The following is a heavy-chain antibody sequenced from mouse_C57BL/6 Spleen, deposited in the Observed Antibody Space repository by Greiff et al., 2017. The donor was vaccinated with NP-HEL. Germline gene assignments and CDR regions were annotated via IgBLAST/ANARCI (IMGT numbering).Heavy chain of an antibody. J-gene: IGHJ2*01. CDR1: GFTFSSYT. V-gene: IGHV5-9*01. D-gene: IGHD1-1*01. Sequence: EVKLQESGGGLVKPGGSLKLSCAASGFTFSSYTMSWVRQTPEKRLEWVATISGGGGNTYYPDSVKGRFTISRDNAKNTLYLQMSSLRSEDTALYYCARHYYGRSYGVYFDYWGQGTTLTVSS. CDR3: ARHYYGRSYGVYFDY. CDR2: ISGGGGNT.